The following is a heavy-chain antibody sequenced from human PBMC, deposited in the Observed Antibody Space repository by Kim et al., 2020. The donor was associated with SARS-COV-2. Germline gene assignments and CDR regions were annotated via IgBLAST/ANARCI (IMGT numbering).Heavy chain of an antibody. V-gene: IGHV3-23*01. CDR2: VSVSGSKT. Sequence: GGSLRLSCVASGFTFSTYAMNWVRQAPGKGLEWVSGVSVSGSKTYYADSVKGRFTTSRDGTKNTLYLQMNSLRVENTAVYYCAKELRATTQTTGGDFFDYWGQGALVTVSS. CDR1: GFTFSTYA. CDR3: AKELRATTQTTGGDFFDY. D-gene: IGHD4-4*01. J-gene: IGHJ4*02.